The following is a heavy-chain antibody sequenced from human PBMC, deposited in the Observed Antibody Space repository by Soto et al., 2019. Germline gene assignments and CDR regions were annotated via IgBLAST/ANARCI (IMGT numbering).Heavy chain of an antibody. J-gene: IGHJ5*02. V-gene: IGHV4-31*02. D-gene: IGHD6-13*01. CDR3: ARGWTAGSGWANWFDL. Sequence: QVQLQGSGRGLVEPSQILSLTWTVSDGSIGGDGYYWSWIRHHPGKGLEWIGYVHYSGTTYYNPSLKSRLTLSVDTSKTQFSLNLRTVTAVDTAVYYCARGWTAGSGWANWFDLWGQGTLVTVSS. CDR1: DGSIGGDGYY. CDR2: VHYSGTT.